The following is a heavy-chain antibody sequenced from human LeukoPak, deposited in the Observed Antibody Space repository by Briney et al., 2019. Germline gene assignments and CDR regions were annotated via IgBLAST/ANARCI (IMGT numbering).Heavy chain of an antibody. J-gene: IGHJ4*02. CDR1: GGSISSGGYY. Sequence: SETLSLTCTVSGGSISSGGYYWSWIRQHPGKGLEWIGYIYYSGSTYYNPSLKSRVTISVDTSKSQFSLKLSSVTAADTAVYYCARTPYYYDSSGTHFDYWGQGTLVTVSS. CDR3: ARTPYYYDSSGTHFDY. CDR2: IYYSGST. D-gene: IGHD3-22*01. V-gene: IGHV4-31*03.